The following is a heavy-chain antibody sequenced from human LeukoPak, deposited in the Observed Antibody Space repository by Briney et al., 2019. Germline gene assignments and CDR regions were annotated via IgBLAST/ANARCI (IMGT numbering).Heavy chain of an antibody. CDR3: ARDSQQLVQDY. D-gene: IGHD6-13*01. Sequence: SETLSLTCTVSGGSISSYYWSWIRQPPGKGLEWIGYIYYSGSTNYNPSLKSRVTISVDTSKNQFSLKLSSVTAADTAVYYCARDSQQLVQDYWGQGTLVTVSS. J-gene: IGHJ4*02. V-gene: IGHV4-59*12. CDR2: IYYSGST. CDR1: GGSISSYY.